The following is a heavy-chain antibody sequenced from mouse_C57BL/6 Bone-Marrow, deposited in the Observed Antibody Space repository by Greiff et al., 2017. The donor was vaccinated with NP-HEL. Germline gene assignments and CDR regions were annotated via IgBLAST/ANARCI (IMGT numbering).Heavy chain of an antibody. Sequence: QVQLKESGAELVRPGTSVKMSCKASGYTFTNYWIGWAKQRPGHGLEWIGDIYPGGGYTNYNEKFKGKATLTADTSSSTAYMQFSSLTSEDSALYYCARWGEDTGDYWGQGTSLTVSS. CDR2: IYPGGGYT. J-gene: IGHJ2*02. CDR1: GYTFTNYW. CDR3: ARWGEDTGDY. V-gene: IGHV1-63*01. D-gene: IGHD3-3*01.